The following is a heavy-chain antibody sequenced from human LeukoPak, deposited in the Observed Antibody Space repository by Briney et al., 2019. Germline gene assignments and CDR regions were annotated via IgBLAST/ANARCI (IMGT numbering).Heavy chain of an antibody. Sequence: ASVKVSCKASGYTFTSYGISWVRQAPGQGLEWMGWISAYNGNTNYAQKLQGRVTMTTDTSTSTAYMELRSLRSDDTAVYYCARNTIVVVPAALYFDYWGQGTLVTVSS. CDR1: GYTFTSYG. CDR3: ARNTIVVVPAALYFDY. V-gene: IGHV1-18*01. CDR2: ISAYNGNT. J-gene: IGHJ4*02. D-gene: IGHD2-2*01.